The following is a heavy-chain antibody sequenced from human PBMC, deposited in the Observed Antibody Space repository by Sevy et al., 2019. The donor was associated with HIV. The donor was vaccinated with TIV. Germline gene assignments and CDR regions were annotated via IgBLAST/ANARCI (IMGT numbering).Heavy chain of an antibody. CDR2: IGGDKKKS. J-gene: IGHJ4*02. CDR1: GFKFDDHT. Sequence: GGSLRLSCGASGFKFDDHTMHWVRQAPGKGLQWVSFIGGDKKKSSYASSVQGRFSISRDNRRNTLYLQMPSLRIEDTGLYFCAKDVGGSSGFDYWGQGTLVTVSS. CDR3: AKDVGGSSGFDY. V-gene: IGHV3-43*01. D-gene: IGHD5-12*01.